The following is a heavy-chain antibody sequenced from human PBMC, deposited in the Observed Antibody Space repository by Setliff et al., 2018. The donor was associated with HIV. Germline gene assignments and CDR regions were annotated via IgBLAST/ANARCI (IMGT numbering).Heavy chain of an antibody. CDR3: ARLMYSSGPGSFDY. V-gene: IGHV1-69*13. CDR1: GYTVSNFS. Sequence: SVKVSCKASGYTVSNFSVNWVRQAPGQGLEWMGGIIPLFGDPTYAQKFQGRLTIIADESTSTGYMELNSLRAEDTAVYYCARLMYSSGPGSFDYWGQGTLVTVSS. J-gene: IGHJ4*02. CDR2: IIPLFGDP. D-gene: IGHD6-19*01.